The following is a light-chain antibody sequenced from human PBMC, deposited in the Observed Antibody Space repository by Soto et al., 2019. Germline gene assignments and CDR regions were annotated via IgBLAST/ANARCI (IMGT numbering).Light chain of an antibody. CDR3: SSYATGNTVV. CDR1: SSDVGGYNY. V-gene: IGLV2-14*03. Sequence: QSALTQPASVSGSPGQSITISCTGTSSDVGGYNYISWYQHHPGKAPKLMIYDVSNRPSGVSNRFSGSKSGNTASLTLSGLQAEDEADYYCSSYATGNTVVFGGGTQLTVL. J-gene: IGLJ2*01. CDR2: DVS.